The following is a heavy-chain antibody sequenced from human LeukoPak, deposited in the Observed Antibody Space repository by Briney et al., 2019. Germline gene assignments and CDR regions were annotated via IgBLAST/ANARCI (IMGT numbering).Heavy chain of an antibody. V-gene: IGHV1-69*13. D-gene: IGHD5-12*01. CDR3: ARDLHSGYDQGAFDI. Sequence: ASVKVSCKASGYTFTSYYMHWVRQAPGQGLEWMGGIIPIFGTANYAQKFQGRVTINADESTSTAYMELSSLRSEDTAVYYCARDLHSGYDQGAFDIWGQGTMVTVSS. J-gene: IGHJ3*02. CDR2: IIPIFGTA. CDR1: GYTFTSYY.